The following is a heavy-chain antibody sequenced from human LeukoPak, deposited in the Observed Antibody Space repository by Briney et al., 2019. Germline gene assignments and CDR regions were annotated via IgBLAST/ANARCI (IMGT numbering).Heavy chain of an antibody. V-gene: IGHV3-23*01. J-gene: IGHJ4*02. Sequence: PGGSLRLSCAASGFTFSSYAVSWVRQAPGKGLERVSAISGSGNSTFYANSVKGRFTISRDISKNTLYLQMNSLRAEDTAVYYCAKAPGTTVTRGFDYWGQGTLVTVSS. CDR2: ISGSGNST. D-gene: IGHD4-17*01. CDR1: GFTFSSYA. CDR3: AKAPGTTVTRGFDY.